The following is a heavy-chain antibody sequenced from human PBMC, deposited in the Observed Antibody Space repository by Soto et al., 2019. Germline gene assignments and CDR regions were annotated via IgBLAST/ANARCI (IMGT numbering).Heavy chain of an antibody. CDR2: ISSSSSTI. Sequence: PGGSLRLSCAAFGFTFSSYSMNWVRQAPGKGLEWVSYISSSSSTIYYADSVKGRFTISRDNAKNSLYLQMNSLRAEDTAVYYCARAHYYYMDVWGKGTTVTVSS. J-gene: IGHJ6*03. CDR1: GFTFSSYS. CDR3: ARAHYYYMDV. V-gene: IGHV3-48*01.